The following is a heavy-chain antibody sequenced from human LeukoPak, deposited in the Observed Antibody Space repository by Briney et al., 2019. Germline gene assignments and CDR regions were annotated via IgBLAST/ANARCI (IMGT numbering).Heavy chain of an antibody. D-gene: IGHD4-17*01. Sequence: GGSLRLSCAASGFTFSSYWMHWVRQAPGKGLVWVSRINSDGGSTTYADAVKGRFTISRDNAKNTLYLQMNSLRAEDTAVYYCAKVLTTVTTWCFDIWGQGTMVTVSS. V-gene: IGHV3-74*01. CDR3: AKVLTTVTTWCFDI. J-gene: IGHJ3*02. CDR2: INSDGGST. CDR1: GFTFSSYW.